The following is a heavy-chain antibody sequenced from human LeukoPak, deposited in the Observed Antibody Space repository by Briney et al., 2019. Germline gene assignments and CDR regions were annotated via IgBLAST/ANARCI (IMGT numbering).Heavy chain of an antibody. V-gene: IGHV4-59*08. CDR2: IYYSGST. J-gene: IGHJ5*02. D-gene: IGHD6-13*01. CDR1: GGSISSYY. CDR3: ARHVKHGGPLAAAGQNWFDP. Sequence: PSQTLSLTCPVTGGSISSYYWSWIRQPPGKGLEWIGYIYYSGSTNYNPSLKSRVTISVDTSKNQFSLKLSSVTAADTAVYYCARHVKHGGPLAAAGQNWFDPWGQGTLVTVSS.